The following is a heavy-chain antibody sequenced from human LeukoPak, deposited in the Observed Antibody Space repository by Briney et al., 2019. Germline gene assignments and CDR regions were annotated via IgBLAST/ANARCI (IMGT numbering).Heavy chain of an antibody. CDR3: ATGDSGSDLFDY. CDR2: FDPEDGET. CDR1: GYTLTELS. D-gene: IGHD1-26*01. J-gene: IGHJ4*02. Sequence: GASVKVSCKVSGYTLTELSMHWVRQARGKGLEWMGGFDPEDGETIYAQKFQGRVTMTEDTSTDTAYMELSSLRSEDTAVYYCATGDSGSDLFDYWGQGTLVTVPS. V-gene: IGHV1-24*01.